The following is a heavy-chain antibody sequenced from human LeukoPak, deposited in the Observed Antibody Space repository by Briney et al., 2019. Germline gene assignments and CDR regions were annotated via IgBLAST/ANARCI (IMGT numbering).Heavy chain of an antibody. CDR3: ARYLPYYYDSSGYQAFDI. CDR1: GYTFTSYG. D-gene: IGHD3-22*01. CDR2: ISAYNGNT. V-gene: IGHV1-18*01. J-gene: IGHJ3*02. Sequence: ASVKVSCKASGYTFTSYGISWVRQAPGQGLEWMGWISAYNGNTNYAQKLQGRVTMTTDTSTSTAYMELRSLRSDDTAVYYCARYLPYYYDSSGYQAFDIWGQGTMVTVSS.